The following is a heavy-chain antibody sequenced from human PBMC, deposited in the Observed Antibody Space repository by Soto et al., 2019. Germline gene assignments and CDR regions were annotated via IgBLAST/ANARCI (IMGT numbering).Heavy chain of an antibody. CDR2: INGSGRRT. J-gene: IGHJ4*02. Sequence: GGSLRLSCAVSGFTFSSYAMSWVRQAPGKGLEWVSTINGSGRRTYYADSVKGRFTISRDNSKNTLYLQMNSLKTEDTAVYYCTADVPTVSGPSDYWGQGTLVTVSS. CDR1: GFTFSSYA. D-gene: IGHD6-19*01. CDR3: TADVPTVSGPSDY. V-gene: IGHV3-23*01.